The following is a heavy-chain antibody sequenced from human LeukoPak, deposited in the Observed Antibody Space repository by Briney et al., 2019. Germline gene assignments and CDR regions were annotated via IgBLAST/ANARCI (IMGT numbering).Heavy chain of an antibody. V-gene: IGHV1-69*02. CDR2: IIPILGIA. CDR1: GGTFSSYT. D-gene: IGHD6-19*01. J-gene: IGHJ4*02. CDR3: ASATVAGSPLYFDY. Sequence: SVKVSCKASGGTFSSYTISWERQAPGQGLEWMGRIIPILGIANYAQKFQGRVTITADKSTSTAYMELSSLRSEDTAVYYCASATVAGSPLYFDYWGQGTLVTVSS.